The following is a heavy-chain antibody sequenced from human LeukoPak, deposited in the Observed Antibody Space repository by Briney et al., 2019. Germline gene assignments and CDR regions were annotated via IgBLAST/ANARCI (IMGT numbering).Heavy chain of an antibody. CDR1: GGSFSGYY. CDR2: INHSGST. CDR3: ASRATVSIAVDY. J-gene: IGHJ4*02. D-gene: IGHD6-19*01. Sequence: SETLSLTCAVYGGSFSGYYWSWIRQPPGKGLEWIGEINHSGSTNYNPSLKSRVTISVDTSKNQFSLKLSSVTAADTAVYYCASRATVSIAVDYWGQGTLVTVSS. V-gene: IGHV4-34*01.